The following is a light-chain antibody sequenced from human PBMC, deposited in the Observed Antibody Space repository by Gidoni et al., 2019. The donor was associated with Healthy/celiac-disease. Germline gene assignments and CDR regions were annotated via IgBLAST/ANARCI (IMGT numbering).Light chain of an antibody. V-gene: IGLV2-14*01. J-gene: IGLJ1*01. CDR1: SSDVGGYNY. Sequence: QSALTQPASVSGSPGQSLTISCTGTSSDVGGYNYVPWYQQHPGKAPKLMIYEVSNRPSGVSNRFSGSKSGNTASLTISGPQAEDEADYYCSSYTSSSTLLYVFGTGTKVTVL. CDR3: SSYTSSSTLLYV. CDR2: EVS.